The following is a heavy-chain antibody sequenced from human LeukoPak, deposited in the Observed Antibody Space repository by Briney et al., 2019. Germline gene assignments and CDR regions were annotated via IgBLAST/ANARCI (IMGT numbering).Heavy chain of an antibody. D-gene: IGHD1-26*01. CDR1: GGTFSSYA. J-gene: IGHJ4*02. CDR3: ARVVGAATFDY. Sequence: ASVKVSCKASGGTFSSYAISWVRQAPGQGLEWMGGIIPIFGTANYAQKFQGRVTITTDESTSTAYKELSSLRSEDTAVYYCARVVGAATFDYWGQGALVTVSS. CDR2: IIPIFGTA. V-gene: IGHV1-69*05.